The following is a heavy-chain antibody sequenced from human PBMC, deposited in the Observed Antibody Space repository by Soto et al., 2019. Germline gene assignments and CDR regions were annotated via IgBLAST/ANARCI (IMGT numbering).Heavy chain of an antibody. Sequence: VGSLRLSCAASGFTFSSYWMSWVRQAPGKGLEWVANIKQDGSEKYYVDSVKGRFTISRDNAKNSLYLQMNSLRAEDTAVYYCARSRAPKSITFGGVIVIGPAHFDYWGQGTLVTVSS. J-gene: IGHJ4*02. V-gene: IGHV3-7*01. CDR3: ARSRAPKSITFGGVIVIGPAHFDY. D-gene: IGHD3-16*02. CDR1: GFTFSSYW. CDR2: IKQDGSEK.